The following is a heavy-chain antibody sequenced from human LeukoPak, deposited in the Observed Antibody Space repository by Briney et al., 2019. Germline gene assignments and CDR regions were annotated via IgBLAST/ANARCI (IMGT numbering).Heavy chain of an antibody. Sequence: GGSLRLSCAASGFTFSTYAMSWVRQAPGKGLEWVSTISGSGGSTYYADSVKGRFTNSRDNSKNTLYLQMNSLRADDTAVYYCAKNSNSKPDNWGQGTLVTVSS. CDR1: GFTFSTYA. CDR2: ISGSGGST. D-gene: IGHD4-23*01. CDR3: AKNSNSKPDN. J-gene: IGHJ4*02. V-gene: IGHV3-23*01.